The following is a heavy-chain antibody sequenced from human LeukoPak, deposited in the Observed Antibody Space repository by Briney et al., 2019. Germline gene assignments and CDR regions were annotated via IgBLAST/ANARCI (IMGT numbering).Heavy chain of an antibody. CDR2: MNPNSGNT. V-gene: IGHV1-8*01. CDR3: ARGGFGYNPIDY. CDR1: GYTFTSYD. D-gene: IGHD5-24*01. J-gene: IGHJ4*02. Sequence: ASVKVSCKASGYTFTSYDINWARQATGQGLEWMGCMNPNSGNTGYAQKCQGRVNMNRNTSISTAYMELSSLRSEDTAVYYCARGGFGYNPIDYWGQGTLVTVSS.